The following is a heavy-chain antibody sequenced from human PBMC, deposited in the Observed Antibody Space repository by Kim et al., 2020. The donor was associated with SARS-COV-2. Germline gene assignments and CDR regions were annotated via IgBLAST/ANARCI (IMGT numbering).Heavy chain of an antibody. V-gene: IGHV1-46*01. CDR3: AKQTDASTTWFYFDY. Sequence: AQKFQGRVTMTRDTSTSTVYVELSSLRSEDTAVYYCAKQTDASTTWFYFDYWGQGTLVTVSS. J-gene: IGHJ4*02. D-gene: IGHD6-13*01.